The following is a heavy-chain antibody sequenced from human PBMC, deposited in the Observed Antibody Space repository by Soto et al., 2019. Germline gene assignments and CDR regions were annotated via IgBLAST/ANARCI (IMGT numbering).Heavy chain of an antibody. Sequence: ESLSRTGPVSGGSISSYYWSWIRQPPGKGLEWIGYIYYIGSTNYNPSLKSRVTISVDTSKNQFSLKLSSVTAADTAVYYCARGLRRQLLNWFDPWGQGTLVTVYS. CDR1: GGSISSYY. J-gene: IGHJ5*02. D-gene: IGHD2-2*01. V-gene: IGHV4-59*01. CDR3: ARGLRRQLLNWFDP. CDR2: IYYIGST.